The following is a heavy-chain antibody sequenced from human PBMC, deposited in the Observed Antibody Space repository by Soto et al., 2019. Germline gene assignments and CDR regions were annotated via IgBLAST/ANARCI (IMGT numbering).Heavy chain of an antibody. Sequence: SQTLSLTCAISGDSVPSNSAAWNWIRQSPSRGLEWLGRTYYRSKWYNDYAVSVKSRITINPDTSKNQFSLQLNSVTPEDTAVYYCARWVAARPDYYYGMDVWGQGTTVTVSS. CDR2: TYYRSKWYN. D-gene: IGHD6-6*01. CDR1: GDSVPSNSAA. V-gene: IGHV6-1*01. J-gene: IGHJ6*02. CDR3: ARWVAARPDYYYGMDV.